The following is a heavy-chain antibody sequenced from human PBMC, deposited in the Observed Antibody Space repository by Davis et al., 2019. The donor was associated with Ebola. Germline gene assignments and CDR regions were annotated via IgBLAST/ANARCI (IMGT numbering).Heavy chain of an antibody. CDR3: ARFDKSFDH. J-gene: IGHJ4*02. Sequence: HTGGSLRLSCVASGFTFTHYWMHWVRQAPGKGLVWVSRMSEDGSSTKYADSVKGRFTISRDNAKNSLYLQMKALTAEDTAVYYCARFDKSFDHWGQGVLVTVSS. V-gene: IGHV3-74*03. CDR2: MSEDGSST. CDR1: GFTFTHYW.